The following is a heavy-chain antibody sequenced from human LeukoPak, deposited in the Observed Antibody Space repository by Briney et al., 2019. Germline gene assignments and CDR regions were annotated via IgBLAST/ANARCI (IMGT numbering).Heavy chain of an antibody. J-gene: IGHJ3*01. CDR1: GGSLSSGDYY. CDR3: ARGGMSYYGSGTYYDTRFEPFDV. D-gene: IGHD3-10*01. V-gene: IGHV4-30-4*01. Sequence: PSQTLSLTCTVSGGSLSSGDYYWTWLRQPPGKGLEWIGYIYYSGSTYYNPSLNSRITISVDTSKDQFSLRLSSVTAANTAVYYCARGGMSYYGSGTYYDTRFEPFDVWGQGTMVVVSS. CDR2: IYYSGST.